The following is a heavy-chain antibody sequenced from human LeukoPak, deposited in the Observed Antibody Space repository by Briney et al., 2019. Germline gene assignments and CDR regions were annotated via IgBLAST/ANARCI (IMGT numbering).Heavy chain of an antibody. Sequence: ASVKVSCKASGYTFTGYYMHWVRQAPGQGLEWMGWINPNSGGTNYAQKFQGRVTMTRDTSISTAYMELSRLRSDDTAVYYCARERFFGVVIPGYWGQGTLVTVSS. D-gene: IGHD3-3*01. CDR3: ARERFFGVVIPGY. CDR1: GYTFTGYY. V-gene: IGHV1-2*02. CDR2: INPNSGGT. J-gene: IGHJ4*02.